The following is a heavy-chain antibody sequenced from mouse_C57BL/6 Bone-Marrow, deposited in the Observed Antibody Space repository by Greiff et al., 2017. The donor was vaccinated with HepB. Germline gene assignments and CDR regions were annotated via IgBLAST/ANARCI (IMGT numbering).Heavy chain of an antibody. V-gene: IGHV3-6*01. Sequence: DVKLQESGPGLVKPSQSLSLTCSVTGYSITSGYYWNWIRQFPGNKLEWMGYISYDGSNNYNPSLKNRISITRDTSKNQFFLKLNSVTTEDTATYYCARKEEYFFDYWGQGTTLTVSS. CDR1: GYSITSGYY. J-gene: IGHJ2*01. CDR2: ISYDGSN. CDR3: ARKEEYFFDY.